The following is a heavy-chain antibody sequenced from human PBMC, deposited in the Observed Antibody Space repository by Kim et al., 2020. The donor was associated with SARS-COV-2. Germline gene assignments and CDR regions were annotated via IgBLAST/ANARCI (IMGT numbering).Heavy chain of an antibody. D-gene: IGHD3-10*01. CDR3: AKMGSGSYLKWFDS. J-gene: IGHJ5*01. Sequence: YADSGRGRFTISRGNSKNMVYLQMKSLRTEDTAVYYCAKMGSGSYLKWFDSWGQGTLVTVSS. V-gene: IGHV3-23*01.